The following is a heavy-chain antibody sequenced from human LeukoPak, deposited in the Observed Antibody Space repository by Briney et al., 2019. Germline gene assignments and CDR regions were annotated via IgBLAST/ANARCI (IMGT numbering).Heavy chain of an antibody. CDR1: GFTFSRFE. V-gene: IGHV3-21*05. Sequence: GGSLRLSCVASGFTFSRFEMNWVRQAPGKGLEWISHISTGTYIAYTDSVKGRFTISRDNAKNSLYLQMNSLRAEDTAVYYCARRGLFTYYYDSSGPDYWGQGTLVTVSS. CDR2: ISTGTYI. CDR3: ARRGLFTYYYDSSGPDY. J-gene: IGHJ4*02. D-gene: IGHD3-22*01.